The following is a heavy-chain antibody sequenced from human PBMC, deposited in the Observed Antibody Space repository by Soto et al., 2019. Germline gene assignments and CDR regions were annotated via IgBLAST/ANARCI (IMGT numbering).Heavy chain of an antibody. D-gene: IGHD5-12*01. V-gene: IGHV4-34*01. J-gene: IGHJ4*02. CDR3: ANRGYSGYDQDY. CDR1: GGSFSGYY. Sequence: PSETLSLTCAVYGGSFSGYYWSWIRQPPGKGLEWIGEINHGGSTNYNPSLKSRVTISVDTSKNQFSLKLSSVTDADTAVYYCANRGYSGYDQDYWGQGTLVTVSS. CDR2: INHGGST.